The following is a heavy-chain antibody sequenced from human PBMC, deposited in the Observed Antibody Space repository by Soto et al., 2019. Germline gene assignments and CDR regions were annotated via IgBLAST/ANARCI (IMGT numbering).Heavy chain of an antibody. CDR2: IIPILGIA. J-gene: IGHJ4*01. CDR1: GATFSSYT. V-gene: IGHV1-69*02. D-gene: IGHD6-19*01. Sequence: VKGSCKASGATFSSYTISWVRRAPVQGLEWMGRIIPILGIANYAQKFQGRVTITADKSTSTAYMELSSLRSEDTAVYYCASGGLAVAWVDFYAYSGQGTLVTVSA. CDR3: ASGGLAVAWVDFYAY.